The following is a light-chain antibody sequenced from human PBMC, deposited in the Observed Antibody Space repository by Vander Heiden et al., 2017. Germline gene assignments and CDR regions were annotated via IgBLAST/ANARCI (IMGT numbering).Light chain of an antibody. J-gene: IGKJ5*01. Sequence: IQMTHSPYSLSASVGDTVTIPCQASHNITNYLNWYQQKPGKAPKLLIYDASKLESGVPSRFSGSGSGTEFTLTISSLQPEDLATYYCQQYVSTLPTFGQGTRLEMK. CDR2: DAS. V-gene: IGKV1-33*01. CDR1: HNITNY. CDR3: QQYVSTLPT.